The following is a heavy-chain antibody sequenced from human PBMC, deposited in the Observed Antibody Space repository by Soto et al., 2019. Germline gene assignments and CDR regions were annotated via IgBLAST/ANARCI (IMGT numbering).Heavy chain of an antibody. CDR2: ISAYNGNT. Sequence: ASVKVSCKASGYTFTSYGISWVRQAPGQGLEWMGWISAYNGNTNYAQKFQGRVTMTRDTSTSTVYMDLSSLRSDDTAVYYCARDLAAADYWGQGTLVTVSS. J-gene: IGHJ4*02. CDR3: ARDLAAADY. D-gene: IGHD6-13*01. V-gene: IGHV1-18*01. CDR1: GYTFTSYG.